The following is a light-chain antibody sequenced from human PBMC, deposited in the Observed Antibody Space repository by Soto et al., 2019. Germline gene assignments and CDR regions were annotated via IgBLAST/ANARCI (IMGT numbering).Light chain of an antibody. V-gene: IGKV3-11*01. Sequence: EIVLTQSPATLSLSPLERATLSCRASQSVSSYFAWYQQKPGQAPRLLIYDASNRATGIPARFSGSGSGTDFTLTISSLEPEDFAVYYCQQRSNWPITFGQGTRLETK. CDR2: DAS. CDR3: QQRSNWPIT. CDR1: QSVSSY. J-gene: IGKJ5*01.